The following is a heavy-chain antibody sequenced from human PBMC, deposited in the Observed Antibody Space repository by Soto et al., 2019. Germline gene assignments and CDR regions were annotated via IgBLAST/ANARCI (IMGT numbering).Heavy chain of an antibody. CDR2: NRNKVKRYTT. J-gene: IGHJ4*02. CDR1: GFTFSDHY. D-gene: IGHD1-26*01. V-gene: IGHV3-72*01. Sequence: EVQLVESGGGLVQHGGSLRLSCAASGFTFSDHYMDWVRQAAGKGLEWVGLNRNKVKRYTTEYAASVKGRFTISRDESKNSLYLQMSNLKTEDTAVYYCARVVSPGYYVDNWGQGTLVTVSS. CDR3: ARVVSPGYYVDN.